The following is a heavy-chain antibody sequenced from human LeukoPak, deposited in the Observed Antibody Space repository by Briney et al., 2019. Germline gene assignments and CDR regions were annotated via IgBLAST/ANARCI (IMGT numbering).Heavy chain of an antibody. J-gene: IGHJ1*01. D-gene: IGHD4-4*01. V-gene: IGHV3-11*01. CDR1: GFTFSDYY. CDR3: ARTGRADYSNYEEYFQH. CDR2: ISSSGSTI. Sequence: GGSLRLSCAASGFTFSDYYMSWIRQAPGKGLEGVSYISSSGSTIYYADSVKGRFTISRDNAKNSLYLQMNSLRAEDTAVYYCARTGRADYSNYEEYFQHWGQGALVTVSS.